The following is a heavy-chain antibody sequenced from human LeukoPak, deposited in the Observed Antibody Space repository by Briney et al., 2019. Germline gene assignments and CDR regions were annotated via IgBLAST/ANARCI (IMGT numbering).Heavy chain of an antibody. J-gene: IGHJ4*02. CDR1: GGSFSGYY. CDR3: ARRPLGYCSSTSCSYFDY. Sequence: SETLSLTCAVYGGSFSGYYWSWIRQPPGKGLEWIGEINHSGSTNYNPSLKSRVTISVDTSKNQFSLKLSSVTAADTAVYYCARRPLGYCSSTSCSYFDYWGQGTLVTVSS. V-gene: IGHV4-34*01. CDR2: INHSGST. D-gene: IGHD2-2*01.